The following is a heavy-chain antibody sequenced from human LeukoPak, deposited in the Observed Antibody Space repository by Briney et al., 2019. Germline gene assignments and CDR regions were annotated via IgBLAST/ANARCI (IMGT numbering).Heavy chain of an antibody. Sequence: PGGSLRLSCSASGFTFSSYAMHWVRQAPGKGLEYVSAISSNGGSTYYADSVKGRFTISRDNSKNTLYLQMSSLRAEDTAVYYCVNGWVAAGTGFDYWGQGTLVTVS. V-gene: IGHV3-64D*09. CDR1: GFTFSSYA. D-gene: IGHD6-13*01. CDR2: ISSNGGST. J-gene: IGHJ4*02. CDR3: VNGWVAAGTGFDY.